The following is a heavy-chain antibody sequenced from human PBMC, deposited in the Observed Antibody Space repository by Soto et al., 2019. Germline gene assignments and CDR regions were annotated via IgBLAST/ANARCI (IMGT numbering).Heavy chain of an antibody. V-gene: IGHV1-3*01. CDR2: INAGNGNT. J-gene: IGHJ4*02. CDR1: GYTFTSYA. Sequence: QVQLVQSGAEVKKPGASVKVSCKASGYTFTSYAMHWVRQAPGQRLEWMGWINAGNGNTKYSQKFQGRVTITRDTYASTAYMELSSLRSEDTAVYYCARDWNQNGVYATYYFDYWGQGTLVTVSS. D-gene: IGHD2-8*01. CDR3: ARDWNQNGVYATYYFDY.